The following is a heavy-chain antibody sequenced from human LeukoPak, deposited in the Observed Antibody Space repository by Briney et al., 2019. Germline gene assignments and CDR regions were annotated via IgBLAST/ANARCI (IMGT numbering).Heavy chain of an antibody. CDR3: ARALVADYGDYRVFDY. CDR2: IYYSGST. J-gene: IGHJ4*02. Sequence: SETLSLTCTVSGGSISSDAYYWSWIRQHPGQGLEWIVYIYYSGSTYSNPSLKSRVTISVDTSKNQFSLKLSCVTAADTAVYYCARALVADYGDYRVFDYWGEGTLVTVSS. V-gene: IGHV4-31*03. CDR1: GGSISSDAYY. D-gene: IGHD4-17*01.